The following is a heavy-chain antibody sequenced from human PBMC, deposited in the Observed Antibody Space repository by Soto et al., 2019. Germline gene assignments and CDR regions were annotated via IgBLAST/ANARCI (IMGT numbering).Heavy chain of an antibody. CDR3: ARGGVIVVGLDV. CDR1: GFTFSTYW. Sequence: EVHLVESGGGLVQPGGSLRLSCAGTGFTFSTYWMHWVRQAPGKGLEWVSRIKTDGTITGYADSVKGRFTISRDNAKNTLYLLMNSLRAEDTAVSYCARGGVIVVGLDVWGQGTTVTVSS. V-gene: IGHV3-74*01. J-gene: IGHJ6*02. D-gene: IGHD3-22*01. CDR2: IKTDGTIT.